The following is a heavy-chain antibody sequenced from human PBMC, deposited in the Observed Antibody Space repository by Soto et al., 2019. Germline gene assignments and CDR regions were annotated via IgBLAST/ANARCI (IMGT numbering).Heavy chain of an antibody. CDR2: IYRTGSN. J-gene: IGHJ4*02. CDR3: ASRVPGTCFDY. Sequence: QVQLQESGPVLVEPSGTLSLTFAVSGGSFTSNNWWTWVREPPGQGLEWIGEIYRTGSNNYNPSLKSLVTISLDKSENQFSLKVTSRTAADPPVYLRASRVPGTCFDYWGQGKWVTVS. V-gene: IGHV4-4*02. CDR1: GGSFTSNNW. D-gene: IGHD1-7*01.